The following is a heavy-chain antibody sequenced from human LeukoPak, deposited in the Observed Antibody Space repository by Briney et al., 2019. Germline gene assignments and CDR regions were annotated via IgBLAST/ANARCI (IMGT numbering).Heavy chain of an antibody. CDR2: INHSGSS. D-gene: IGHD5-24*01. J-gene: IGHJ4*02. V-gene: IGHV4-34*01. CDR3: ARNRDGYNSFDY. Sequence: SETLSLTCAVYGGSFSGYYWSWIRQPPGKGLEWIGEINHSGSSNYNPSLKSRVTISVDTSKNQFSLKLSSVTAADTAVYYCARNRDGYNSFDYWGQGTLVTVSS. CDR1: GGSFSGYY.